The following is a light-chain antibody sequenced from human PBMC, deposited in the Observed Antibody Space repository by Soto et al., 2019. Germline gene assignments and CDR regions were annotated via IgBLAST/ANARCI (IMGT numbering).Light chain of an antibody. J-gene: IGLJ2*01. Sequence: QSVLTQPPSASGSPGQSVTISCTGTSSDVGGYKYVSWYQQKSGKAPKLIIYEVNERPSGVPDRFSGSKSDNTASLTVSGLQAEDEADYYCSAYAGLNNELFGGGTKLTVL. V-gene: IGLV2-8*01. CDR3: SAYAGLNNEL. CDR1: SSDVGGYKY. CDR2: EVN.